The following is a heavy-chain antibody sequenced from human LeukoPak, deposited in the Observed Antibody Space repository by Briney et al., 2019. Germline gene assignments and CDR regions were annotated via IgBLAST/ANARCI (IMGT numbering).Heavy chain of an antibody. D-gene: IGHD3-10*01. CDR2: MNPNSGNT. CDR1: GYTFTSYD. J-gene: IGHJ4*02. CDR3: ARGLGPDMVRGVRADY. Sequence: GASVKVSCKASGYTFTSYDMNWVRQATGQGLEWMGWMNPNSGNTGYAQKFQGRVTMTRNTSISTAYMELSSLRSEDTAVYYCARGLGPDMVRGVRADYWGQGTLVTVSS. V-gene: IGHV1-8*01.